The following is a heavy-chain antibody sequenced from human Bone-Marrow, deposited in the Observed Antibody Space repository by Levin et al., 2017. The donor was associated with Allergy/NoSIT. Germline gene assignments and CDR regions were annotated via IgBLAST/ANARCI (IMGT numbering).Heavy chain of an antibody. J-gene: IGHJ4*02. V-gene: IGHV3-74*03. Sequence: QTGGSLRLSCAASGFTFSKYWMHWVRQAPGKGLVWVSRINSDGSGTTYADSVRGRFTISRDNAKNTLYLQMNSLTAEDTAVYYCARDGAGWLSYLVWGQGSLVTVSS. CDR3: ARDGAGWLSYLV. CDR2: INSDGSGT. D-gene: IGHD3/OR15-3a*01. CDR1: GFTFSKYW.